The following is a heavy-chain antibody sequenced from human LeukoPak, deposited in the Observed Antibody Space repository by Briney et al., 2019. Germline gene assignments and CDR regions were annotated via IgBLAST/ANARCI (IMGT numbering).Heavy chain of an antibody. CDR2: IYTSGST. V-gene: IGHV4-61*02. D-gene: IGHD4-11*01. J-gene: IGHJ4*02. CDR3: ARAGRYSAEDY. Sequence: SETLSLTCTVSSGSISSGSYYWSWIRQPAGKGLEWIGRIYTSGSTNYNPSLKSRVTISVDTSKNQFSLKLSSVTAADTAVYYCARAGRYSAEDYWGQGTLVTVSS. CDR1: SGSISSGSYY.